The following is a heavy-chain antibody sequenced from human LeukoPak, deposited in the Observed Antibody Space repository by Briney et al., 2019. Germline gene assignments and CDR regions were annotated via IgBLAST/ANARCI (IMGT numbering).Heavy chain of an antibody. CDR1: GFTFSSYE. Sequence: GGSLRLSCAASGFTFSSYEMNWVRQAPGKGLEWVSYISSSGSTIYYADSVKGRFTISRDNSKNTLYLQMNSLRAEDTAVYYCARDASPIVATIRISYYYYYYMDVWGKGTTVTVSS. CDR3: ARDASPIVATIRISYYYYYYMDV. D-gene: IGHD5-12*01. CDR2: ISSSGSTI. V-gene: IGHV3-48*03. J-gene: IGHJ6*03.